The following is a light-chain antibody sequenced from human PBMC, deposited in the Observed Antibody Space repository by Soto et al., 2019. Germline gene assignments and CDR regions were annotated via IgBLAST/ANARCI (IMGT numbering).Light chain of an antibody. J-gene: IGKJ3*01. CDR2: AS. CDR1: QSVSDKL. Sequence: EIVLTQSPGTLSLSPGERATLSCRASQSVSDKLVAWYQQQPDPATSLIFHASNRATGIPSRFSGSGSGTDFTLTISSLESEDFGVYYCQHYGNSALFGPGTKVEIK. CDR3: QHYGNSAL. V-gene: IGKV3-20*01.